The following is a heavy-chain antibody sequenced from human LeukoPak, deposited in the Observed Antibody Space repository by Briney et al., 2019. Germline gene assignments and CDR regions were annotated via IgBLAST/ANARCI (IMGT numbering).Heavy chain of an antibody. CDR3: SGWELPIRAGGDAFDI. Sequence: PGGSLRLSCAASGFTFSSYGMHWVRQAPGKGLEWVAFIRYDGSNKYYADSVKGRFTISRDNSKNTLYLQMNSLRAEDTAVYYCSGWELPIRAGGDAFDIWGQGTMVTVSS. J-gene: IGHJ3*02. CDR1: GFTFSSYG. D-gene: IGHD1-26*01. V-gene: IGHV3-30*02. CDR2: IRYDGSNK.